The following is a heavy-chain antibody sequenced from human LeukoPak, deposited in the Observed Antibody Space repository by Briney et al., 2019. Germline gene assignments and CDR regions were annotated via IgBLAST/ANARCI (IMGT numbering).Heavy chain of an antibody. D-gene: IGHD4-17*01. V-gene: IGHV3-48*03. CDR2: ISSSGSTI. Sequence: PGGSLRLSCAASGFTFSSYEMNWVRQAPGKGLEWVSYISSSGSTIYYADSVKGRFTISRDNSKNTLYLQMNSLRAEDTAVYYCAKDQYGEAFDIWGPGTMVTVSS. CDR1: GFTFSSYE. CDR3: AKDQYGEAFDI. J-gene: IGHJ3*02.